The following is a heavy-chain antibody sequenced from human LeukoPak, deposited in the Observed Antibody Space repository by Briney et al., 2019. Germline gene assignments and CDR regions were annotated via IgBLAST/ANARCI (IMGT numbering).Heavy chain of an antibody. CDR2: IYTSGST. CDR3: AREYYDFWSGKPTYFDY. CDR1: GGSISSGNYY. Sequence: PSETLSLTCTVSGGSISSGNYYWSWIRQPAGKGLEWIGRIYTSGSTNYNPSLKSRVTISVDTSKNQFSLKLSSVTAADTAVYYCAREYYDFWSGKPTYFDYWGQGTLVTVSS. V-gene: IGHV4-61*02. J-gene: IGHJ4*02. D-gene: IGHD3-3*01.